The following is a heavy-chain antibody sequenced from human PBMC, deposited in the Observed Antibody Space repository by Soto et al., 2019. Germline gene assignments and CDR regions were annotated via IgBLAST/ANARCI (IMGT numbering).Heavy chain of an antibody. CDR1: GGSISSGGYS. D-gene: IGHD3-16*02. J-gene: IGHJ3*02. CDR2: IYHSGST. CDR3: ARVFLMITFGGVIVPDAFDI. V-gene: IGHV4-30-2*01. Sequence: QLQLQESGSGLVKPSQTLSLTCAVSGGSISSGGYSWSWIRQPPGKGLEWIGYIYHSGSTYYNPSLQSRVTISVDRSKNQFSLKLSSVTAADTAVYYCARVFLMITFGGVIVPDAFDIWGQGTMVTVSS.